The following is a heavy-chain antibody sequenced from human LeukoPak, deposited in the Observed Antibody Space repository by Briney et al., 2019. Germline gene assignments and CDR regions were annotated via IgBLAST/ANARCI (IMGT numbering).Heavy chain of an antibody. CDR3: ARGNFVGIPGAPPGEFYDY. Sequence: SETLSLTCTVSGDSISSSYYYWAWIRQPPGKGLEWIGSIYYRGSTYYNPSLKSRVSMSVDRSKNQFSLKLTSVSAADTAVYYCARGNFVGIPGAPPGEFYDYWGLGTLVAVSS. CDR2: IYYRGST. CDR1: GDSISSSYYY. J-gene: IGHJ4*02. D-gene: IGHD2-2*01. V-gene: IGHV4-39*07.